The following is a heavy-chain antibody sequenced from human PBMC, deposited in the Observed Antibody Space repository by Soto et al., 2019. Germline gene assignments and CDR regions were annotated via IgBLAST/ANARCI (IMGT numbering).Heavy chain of an antibody. D-gene: IGHD2-21*02. CDR1: GFSLSTRPVG. J-gene: IGHJ4*02. CDR3: AHSFPDNGDWDWGVFDY. V-gene: IGHV2-5*02. Sequence: QITLKESGPTRVKPTQTLTLTCTFSGFSLSTRPVGVGWIRQPPGKALEWLGFIYWDDDKRYNPSLKSRLTITKNTSNNQVVLSMTNMDSVDTATYYCAHSFPDNGDWDWGVFDYWGQGILVTVSS. CDR2: IYWDDDK.